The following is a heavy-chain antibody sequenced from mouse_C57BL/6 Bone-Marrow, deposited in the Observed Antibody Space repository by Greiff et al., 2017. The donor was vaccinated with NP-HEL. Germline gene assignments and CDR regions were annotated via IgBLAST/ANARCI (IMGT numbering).Heavy chain of an antibody. V-gene: IGHV14-4*01. J-gene: IGHJ2*01. CDR1: GFNIKDDY. D-gene: IGHD2-4*01. CDR2: IDPENGDT. Sequence: EVQLQQSGAELVRPGASVKLSCTASGFNIKDDYMHWVKQRPEQGLEWIGWIDPENGDTEYASKFQGKATLTADTSSNTAYLQLSSLTSEDTAVYYCTTGSTMITTGYYFDYWGQGTTLTVSS. CDR3: TTGSTMITTGYYFDY.